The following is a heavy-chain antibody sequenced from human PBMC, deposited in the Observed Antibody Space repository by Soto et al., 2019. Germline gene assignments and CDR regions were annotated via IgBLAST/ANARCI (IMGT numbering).Heavy chain of an antibody. J-gene: IGHJ5*01. Sequence: PSETLSLTCTVSGGSISSSSYYWGWIRQPPGKGVEWIGSIYYSGSTYYNPSLKSRVTISVDTSKNQFSLKLSSLTAADTAVYYCASIRTATGRVYNWFDPGGQGTIVTVSS. CDR1: GGSISSSSYY. D-gene: IGHD1-1*01. CDR2: IYYSGST. V-gene: IGHV4-39*01. CDR3: ASIRTATGRVYNWFDP.